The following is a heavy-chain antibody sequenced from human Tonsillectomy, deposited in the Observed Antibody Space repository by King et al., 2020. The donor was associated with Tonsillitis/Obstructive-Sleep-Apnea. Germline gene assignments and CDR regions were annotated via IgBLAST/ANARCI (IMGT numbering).Heavy chain of an antibody. CDR3: ASEGDLYYYVSSGYFDY. D-gene: IGHD3-22*01. CDR1: GFTFSSYA. Sequence: VQLVESGGGVVQPGRSLRLSCAASGFTFSSYAMHWVRPAPGKGLEWVAVISYDGSNKYYADSVKGRFTISRDNSKNTLYLQMSSLRAEETAVYYCASEGDLYYYVSSGYFDYWGQGTLVTVSS. CDR2: ISYDGSNK. V-gene: IGHV3-30*04. J-gene: IGHJ4*02.